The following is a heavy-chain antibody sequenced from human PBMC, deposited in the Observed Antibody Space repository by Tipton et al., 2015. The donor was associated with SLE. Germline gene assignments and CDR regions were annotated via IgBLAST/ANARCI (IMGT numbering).Heavy chain of an antibody. V-gene: IGHV1-18*01. Sequence: QSGPEVKKPGASVKVSCKASGYTFTSYGISWVRQAPGQGLEWMGWISAYNGNTNYAQKLQGRVTMTTDTSTSTAYMELRSLRSDDTAVYYCAREAERHYYGSGSYYGTGYWGQGTLVTVSS. J-gene: IGHJ4*02. D-gene: IGHD3-10*01. CDR3: AREAERHYYGSGSYYGTGY. CDR1: GYTFTSYG. CDR2: ISAYNGNT.